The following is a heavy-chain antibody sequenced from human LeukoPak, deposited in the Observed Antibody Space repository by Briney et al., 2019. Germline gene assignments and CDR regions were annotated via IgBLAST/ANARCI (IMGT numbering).Heavy chain of an antibody. CDR2: IYYSGST. V-gene: IGHV4-39*02. Sequence: PSETLSLTCTVSGGSISSSSYYWGWIRQPPGKGLEWIGSIYYSGSTYYNPSLKSRVTISVDTSKNQFSLKLSSVTAADTAVYYCARERPARPFDYWGQGTLVTVSS. J-gene: IGHJ4*02. D-gene: IGHD6-6*01. CDR1: GGSISSSSYY. CDR3: ARERPARPFDY.